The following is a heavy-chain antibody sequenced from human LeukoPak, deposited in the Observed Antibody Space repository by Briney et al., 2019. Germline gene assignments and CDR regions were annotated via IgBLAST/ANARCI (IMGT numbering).Heavy chain of an antibody. CDR3: ARQVMRNFDY. J-gene: IGHJ4*02. D-gene: IGHD3-16*01. V-gene: IGHV4-34*01. CDR2: INHSGST. Sequence: SETLSLTCAVYGGSFSGYYWSWIRQPPGKGLEWIGEINHSGSTNYNPSLKSRVTISVDTSKNQFSLKLSSVTAADTAVYYCARQVMRNFDYWGQGTLVTVPS. CDR1: GGSFSGYY.